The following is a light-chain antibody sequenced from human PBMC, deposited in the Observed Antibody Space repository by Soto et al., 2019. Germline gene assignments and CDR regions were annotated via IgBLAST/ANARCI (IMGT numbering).Light chain of an antibody. CDR1: QGISRW. Sequence: MTQSPPTLSVASGERVTFSCPASQGISRWVAWYQHKPGQAPRLLIYDASKRATGIPARFSGSGSGTDFTLTISSLEPEDFAVYYCQQRDNWPYTFGQGTKVDIK. CDR2: DAS. V-gene: IGKV3-11*01. J-gene: IGKJ2*01. CDR3: QQRDNWPYT.